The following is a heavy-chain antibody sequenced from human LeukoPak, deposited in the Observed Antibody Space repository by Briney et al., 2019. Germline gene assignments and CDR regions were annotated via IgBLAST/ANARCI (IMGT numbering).Heavy chain of an antibody. Sequence: GGTLRLSCTASGFIFSSHGMNWVRQAPGKGLEWVSGISPSGDITCYADSVRGRFTISRDNSKNTVYLQMDSLRFEDTAVYYCANHYGSGSYYKSAFDIWGQGTMVTVSS. D-gene: IGHD3-10*01. V-gene: IGHV3-23*01. CDR2: ISPSGDIT. CDR3: ANHYGSGSYYKSAFDI. CDR1: GFIFSSHG. J-gene: IGHJ3*02.